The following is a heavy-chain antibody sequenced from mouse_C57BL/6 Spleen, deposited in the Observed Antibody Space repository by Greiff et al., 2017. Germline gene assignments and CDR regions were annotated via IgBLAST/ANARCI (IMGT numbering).Heavy chain of an antibody. CDR1: GYTFTSYW. CDR3: ARGGRGPPMGD. D-gene: IGHD1-1*01. V-gene: IGHV1-50*01. J-gene: IGHJ4*01. Sequence: VQLQQPGAELVKPGASVKLSCKASGYTFTSYWMQWVKQRPGQGLEWIGEIDPSDSYTNYNQKFKGKATLTVDTTSSTAYMQLSSLTSEGSAVYYWARGGRGPPMGDWGQGTSVTVSS. CDR2: IDPSDSYT.